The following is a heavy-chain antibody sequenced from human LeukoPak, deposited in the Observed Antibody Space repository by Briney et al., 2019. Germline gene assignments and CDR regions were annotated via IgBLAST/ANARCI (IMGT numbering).Heavy chain of an antibody. Sequence: PGGSLRLSCAASGFTFSSYGMHWVRQAPGKGLEWVAFIRYDGSNKYYADSVKGRFTISRDNSKNTLYLQMNSLRAEDTAVYYCVKDLTMAMDYWGQGTLVTVSS. CDR1: GFTFSSYG. V-gene: IGHV3-30*02. D-gene: IGHD3-10*01. CDR2: IRYDGSNK. CDR3: VKDLTMAMDY. J-gene: IGHJ4*02.